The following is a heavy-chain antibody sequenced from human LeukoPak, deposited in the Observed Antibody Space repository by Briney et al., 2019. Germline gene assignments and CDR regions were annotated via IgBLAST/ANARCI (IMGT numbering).Heavy chain of an antibody. CDR2: ISAYNGNT. D-gene: IGHD3-3*02. Sequence: ASVKVSCKASGYTFTSYGIRWVRQAPGQGLEWMGWISAYNGNTNYAQKLQGRVTMTTDTSTSTAYMELRSLRSDNTAVDYCARDLRLRGHFGTVDYWGQGTLVTVSS. J-gene: IGHJ4*01. CDR3: ARDLRLRGHFGTVDY. CDR1: GYTFTSYG. V-gene: IGHV1-18*01.